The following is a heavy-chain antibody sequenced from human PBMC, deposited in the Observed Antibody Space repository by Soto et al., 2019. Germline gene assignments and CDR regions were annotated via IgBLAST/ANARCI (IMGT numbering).Heavy chain of an antibody. V-gene: IGHV4-30-4*01. CDR3: AREFMILTYHFDY. Sequence: SETLSLTCTVSGASISSGDHFWSWIRQPPGKGLEWIGYIYYSGSTFYNPSLKSRVSISIDTSKNQFSLKLSSVTAADTAVYYCAREFMILTYHFDYWGQGALVTVSS. D-gene: IGHD3-16*01. CDR2: IYYSGST. J-gene: IGHJ4*02. CDR1: GASISSGDHF.